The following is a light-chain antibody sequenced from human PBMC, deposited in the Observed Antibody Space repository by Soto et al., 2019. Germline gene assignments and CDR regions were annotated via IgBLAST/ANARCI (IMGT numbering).Light chain of an antibody. Sequence: QSVLTQPASVSGPPGQSLTISCTGTNSDVGGYNYVSWYQQHAGKAPQLMIYDVNYRPSGVSDRFSGSKSGNTASLTISGLQAEDEADYYCTSYTSSGTLVFGTGTKLTVL. V-gene: IGLV2-14*03. J-gene: IGLJ1*01. CDR2: DVN. CDR1: NSDVGGYNY. CDR3: TSYTSSGTLV.